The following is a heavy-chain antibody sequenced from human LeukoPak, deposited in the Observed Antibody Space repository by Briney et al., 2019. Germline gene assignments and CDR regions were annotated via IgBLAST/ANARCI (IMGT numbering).Heavy chain of an antibody. Sequence: SETLSLTCTVSGGSISSGGYYWSWIRQHPGKGLEWIGYIYYSGSTYYNPSLKSRVTISVDTSKNQFSLKLSSVTAADTAVYYCARQVRGRGNWFDPWAREPWSPSPQ. D-gene: IGHD3-10*01. CDR2: IYYSGST. CDR3: ARQVRGRGNWFDP. V-gene: IGHV4-31*03. J-gene: IGHJ5*02. CDR1: GGSISSGGYY.